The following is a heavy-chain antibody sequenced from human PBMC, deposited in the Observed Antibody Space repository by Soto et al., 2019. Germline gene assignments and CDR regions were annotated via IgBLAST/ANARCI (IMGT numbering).Heavy chain of an antibody. CDR1: GGSISSGDYY. CDR2: IYYSGST. D-gene: IGHD4-17*01. J-gene: IGHJ1*01. Sequence: QVQLQESGPGLVKPSQTLSLTCTVSGGSISSGDYYWSWIRQPPGKGLEWIGYIYYSGSTYYNPSLKSRVTIPVATSKNQFSLKLSSVTAAETAVYYCASDYGDSQYFQHWGQGTLVTVSS. CDR3: ASDYGDSQYFQH. V-gene: IGHV4-30-4*01.